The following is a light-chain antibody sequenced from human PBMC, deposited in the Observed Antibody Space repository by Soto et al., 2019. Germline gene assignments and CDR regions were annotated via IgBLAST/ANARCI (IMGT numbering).Light chain of an antibody. CDR2: KAS. CDR3: QHYNSYSEA. V-gene: IGKV1-5*03. Sequence: DIQMTQSPSTLSGSVGDRVTITCRASQTLSSWLAWYQQKPGKAPKLPIYKASTLKSGVPSRFSGSGSRTEFTLTISSLQPDDFATYYCQHYNSYSEAFGQGTNVDIK. J-gene: IGKJ1*01. CDR1: QTLSSW.